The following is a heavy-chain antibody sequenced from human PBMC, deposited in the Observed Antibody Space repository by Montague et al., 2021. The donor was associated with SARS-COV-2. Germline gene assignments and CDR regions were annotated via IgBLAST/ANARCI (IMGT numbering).Heavy chain of an antibody. CDR1: GFTVSSHY. Sequence: SLRLSCAASGFTVSSHYMSWVRQAPGKGLEWVSVIYSGGSTYYADSVKGRFTTSRHNSKNTLYLQMNSLRAEDTAVYYCARDAATYGMDVRGQGTTVTVSS. CDR3: ARDAATYGMDV. J-gene: IGHJ6*02. CDR2: IYSGGST. V-gene: IGHV3-53*04. D-gene: IGHD6-25*01.